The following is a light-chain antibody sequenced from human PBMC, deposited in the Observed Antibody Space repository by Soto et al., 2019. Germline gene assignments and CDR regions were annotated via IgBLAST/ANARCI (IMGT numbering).Light chain of an antibody. V-gene: IGKV3-20*01. CDR1: QSVSSSY. CDR3: QQYGSSPQT. CDR2: DAS. Sequence: EIVLTQSPGTLSLSPGERATLSCRASQSVSSSYLAWYQQKPGQAPRLLIYDASNRATGIPDRFSGSGSGADFTLTISRLEPEDCAVYYCQQYGSSPQTFGQGTKVEIK. J-gene: IGKJ1*01.